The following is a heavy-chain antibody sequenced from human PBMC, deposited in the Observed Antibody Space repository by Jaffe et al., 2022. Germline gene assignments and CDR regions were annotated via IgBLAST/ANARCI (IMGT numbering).Heavy chain of an antibody. CDR2: ISSSSSYI. CDR3: ARGAFWDIVVVPAAIPNYFDY. Sequence: EVQLVESGGGLVKPGGSLRLSCAASGFTFSSYSMNWVRQAPGKGLEWVSSISSSSSYIYYADSVKGRFTISRDNAKNSLYLQMNSLRAEDTAVYYCARGAFWDIVVVPAAIPNYFDYWGQGTLVTVSS. D-gene: IGHD2-2*01. CDR1: GFTFSSYS. V-gene: IGHV3-21*01. J-gene: IGHJ4*02.